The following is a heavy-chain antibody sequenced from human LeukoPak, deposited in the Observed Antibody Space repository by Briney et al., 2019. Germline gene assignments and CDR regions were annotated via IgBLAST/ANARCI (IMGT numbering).Heavy chain of an antibody. CDR1: GYPFTSYY. V-gene: IGHV1-69*06. CDR2: IIPMFGTP. J-gene: IGHJ5*02. D-gene: IGHD2-8*01. CDR3: ARAGIPGYCTNVSCSNWLDP. Sequence: SVKVSCKASGYPFTSYYMHWVRQAPGQGLEGMGGIIPMFGTPNYAQRLQGRGTITADKSTNQAYMELSSLRSEDTAVYYCARAGIPGYCTNVSCSNWLDPWGQGTLVTVSS.